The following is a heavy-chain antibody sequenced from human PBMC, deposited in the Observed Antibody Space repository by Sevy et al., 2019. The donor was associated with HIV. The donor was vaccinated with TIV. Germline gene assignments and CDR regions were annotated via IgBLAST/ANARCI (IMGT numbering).Heavy chain of an antibody. J-gene: IGHJ3*02. CDR1: GGSFSGYY. D-gene: IGHD3-22*01. CDR3: ARARLRITMIVVVTDAFDI. V-gene: IGHV4-34*01. Sequence: SETLSLTCAVYGGSFSGYYWSLIRQPPGKGLEWIGEINHSGSTNYNPSLKSRVTISVDTSKNQFSLKLSSVTAADTAVYYCARARLRITMIVVVTDAFDIWGQGTMVTVSS. CDR2: INHSGST.